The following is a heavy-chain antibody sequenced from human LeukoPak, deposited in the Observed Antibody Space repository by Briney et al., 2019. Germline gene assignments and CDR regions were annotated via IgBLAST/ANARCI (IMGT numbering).Heavy chain of an antibody. V-gene: IGHV1-2*02. CDR2: INPNSCGT. CDR1: GYTFTGYY. Sequence: EASVKVSCKASGYTFTGYYMHWVRQAPGQGLEWMGWINPNSCGTNYAQKFQGRVTMTRDTSISTAYMELSRLRSDDTAVYYCAREERNYYGSGSYAFDYWGQGTLVTVSS. D-gene: IGHD3-10*01. J-gene: IGHJ4*02. CDR3: AREERNYYGSGSYAFDY.